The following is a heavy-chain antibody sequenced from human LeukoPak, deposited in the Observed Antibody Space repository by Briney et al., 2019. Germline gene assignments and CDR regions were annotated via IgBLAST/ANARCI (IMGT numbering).Heavy chain of an antibody. D-gene: IGHD3-16*02. CDR2: INHSGST. CDR3: ARGTRYGYRY. CDR1: GGSFSGYY. Sequence: SETLSLTCAVYGGSFSGYYWSWIRQPPGKGLEWIGEINHSGSTNYNPSLKSRVTISVDTSKNQSSLKLSSVTAADTAVYYCARGTRYGYRYWGQGTLVTVSS. V-gene: IGHV4-34*01. J-gene: IGHJ4*02.